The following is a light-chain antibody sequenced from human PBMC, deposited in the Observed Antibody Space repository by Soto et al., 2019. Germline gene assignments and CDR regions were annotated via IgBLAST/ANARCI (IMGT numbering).Light chain of an antibody. CDR1: QSVSSN. CDR2: GAS. Sequence: EIMMTQSPVTLSVSPGERATLSCRASQSVSSNLAWYQQKPGQAPRLLIYGASTRATDIPARFSGSGSETEFTLTINSLQSEDFAVYYCQQYYNWLTFGGGTKVEIK. CDR3: QQYYNWLT. V-gene: IGKV3-15*01. J-gene: IGKJ4*01.